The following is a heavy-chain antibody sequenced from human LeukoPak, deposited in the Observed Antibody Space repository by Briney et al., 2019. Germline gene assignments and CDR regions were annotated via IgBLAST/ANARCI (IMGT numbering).Heavy chain of an antibody. CDR3: ARPGVTGYYYMDV. V-gene: IGHV3-53*01. CDR2: IYSGGST. J-gene: IGHJ6*03. Sequence: GGSPRLSCAASGFTVSSNYMSWVRQAPGKGLEWVSVIYSGGSTYYADSVKGRLTISRDNSKNTLYLQMNSLRAEDTAVYYCARPGVTGYYYMDVWGKGTTVTVSS. CDR1: GFTVSSNY. D-gene: IGHD1-1*01.